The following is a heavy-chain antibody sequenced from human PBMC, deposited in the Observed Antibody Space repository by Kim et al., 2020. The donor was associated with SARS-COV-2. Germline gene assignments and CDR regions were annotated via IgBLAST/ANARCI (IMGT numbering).Heavy chain of an antibody. CDR2: I. CDR3: ARDLFHTGFDY. D-gene: IGHD2-8*02. Sequence: IKYSERSQGRATLTWDTSASTAYMELSALTSEDTAVYYCARDLFHTGFDYWGQGTLVTVSS. J-gene: IGHJ4*02. V-gene: IGHV1-3*01.